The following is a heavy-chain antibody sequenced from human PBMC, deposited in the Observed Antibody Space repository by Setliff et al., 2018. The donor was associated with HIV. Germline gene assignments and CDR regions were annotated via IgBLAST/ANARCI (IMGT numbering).Heavy chain of an antibody. CDR2: ISASATYI. J-gene: IGHJ5*02. CDR3: ARDNGRYFDRGWFDP. CDR1: GFTFSNYS. V-gene: IGHV3-21*01. D-gene: IGHD3-9*01. Sequence: GGSLRLSCAASGFTFSNYSMNWVRQTPGKGLEWVSSISASATYIYYADSVKGRFTISRDNAENSLYLQMNSLRAEDTAVYYCARDNGRYFDRGWFDPWGQEPWSPSPQ.